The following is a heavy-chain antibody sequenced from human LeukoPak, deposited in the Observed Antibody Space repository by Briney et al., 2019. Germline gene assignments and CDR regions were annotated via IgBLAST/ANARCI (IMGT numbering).Heavy chain of an antibody. D-gene: IGHD3-9*01. J-gene: IGHJ4*02. CDR2: IIPIFGTA. CDR3: ARAEILTGYYPRYYFDY. V-gene: IGHV1-69*05. CDR1: GGTFSSYA. Sequence: SVKVSCKASGGTFSSYAISWVRQAPGQGLEWMGEIIPIFGTANYAQRFQGRVTITTDESTSTAYMELSSLRSEDTAVYYCARAEILTGYYPRYYFDYWGQGTLVTVSS.